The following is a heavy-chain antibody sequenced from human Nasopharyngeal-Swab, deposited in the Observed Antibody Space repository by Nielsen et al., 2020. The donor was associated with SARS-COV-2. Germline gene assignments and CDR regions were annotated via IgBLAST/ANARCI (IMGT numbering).Heavy chain of an antibody. V-gene: IGHV3-23*01. CDR1: GFTFSSYA. D-gene: IGHD3-16*01. Sequence: GESLKISCAASGFTFSSYAMSWVRQAPGKGLEWVSAISGSGGSTYYADSVKGRFTISRDNSKNTLYLQMNSLRAEDTAVYYCAKDLKPNDYDAFDIWGQGTMVTVSS. CDR2: ISGSGGST. CDR3: AKDLKPNDYDAFDI. J-gene: IGHJ3*02.